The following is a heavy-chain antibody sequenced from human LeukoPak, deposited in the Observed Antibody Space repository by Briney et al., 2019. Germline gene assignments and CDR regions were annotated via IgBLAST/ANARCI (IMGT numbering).Heavy chain of an antibody. V-gene: IGHV3-30*02. CDR1: GFTFSSYG. CDR3: ARDSAAGTHYYYMDV. Sequence: GGSLRLSCAASGFTFSSYGMHWVRQAPGKGLEWVAFIRYDGSNKYYADSVKGRFTISRDNSKNTLYLQMNSLRAEDTAVYYCARDSAAGTHYYYMDVWGKGTTVTVSS. D-gene: IGHD6-13*01. CDR2: IRYDGSNK. J-gene: IGHJ6*03.